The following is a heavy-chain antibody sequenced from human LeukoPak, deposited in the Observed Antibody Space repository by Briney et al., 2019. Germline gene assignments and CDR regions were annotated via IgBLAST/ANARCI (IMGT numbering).Heavy chain of an antibody. Sequence: GGSLRLSCAASGFTFDDYAMHWVRQAPGKGLEWVSLISWDGGSTYYADSVKGRFTISRDNSKNSLYLQMNSLRAEDTALYYCAKGPVRSGYDSGYYYYMDVWGKGTTVTVSS. D-gene: IGHD5-12*01. CDR3: AKGPVRSGYDSGYYYYMDV. V-gene: IGHV3-43D*03. CDR1: GFTFDDYA. J-gene: IGHJ6*03. CDR2: ISWDGGST.